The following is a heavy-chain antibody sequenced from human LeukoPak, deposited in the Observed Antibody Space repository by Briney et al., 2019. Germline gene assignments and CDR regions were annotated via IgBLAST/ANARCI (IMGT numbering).Heavy chain of an antibody. J-gene: IGHJ5*02. V-gene: IGHV4-34*01. CDR3: ARVIRYGYVVNNWFDP. Sequence: SETLSLTCAVYGGSFSGYYWSWIRQPPGKGLEWIGEINHSGSTNYNPSLKSRVTISVDTSKNQFSLKLSSVTAADTAVYYCARVIRYGYVVNNWFDPWGQGTLVTVSS. CDR1: GGSFSGYY. D-gene: IGHD5-12*01. CDR2: INHSGST.